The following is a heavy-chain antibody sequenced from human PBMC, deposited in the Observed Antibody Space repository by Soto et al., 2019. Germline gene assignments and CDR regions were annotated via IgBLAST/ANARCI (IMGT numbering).Heavy chain of an antibody. D-gene: IGHD2-8*01. J-gene: IGHJ6*02. V-gene: IGHV5-51*01. CDR1: GYSFTSYW. CDR2: IHPGDSDT. CDR3: ARLPPREYCTNGVCHTPYYYYYYYGMDV. Sequence: GESLKISCKGSGYSFTSYWIGWVRQMPGKGLEWMGIIHPGDSDTRYSPSFQGQVTISADKSISTAYLQWSSLKASDTAMYYCARLPPREYCTNGVCHTPYYYYYYYGMDVWGQGTKVTVSS.